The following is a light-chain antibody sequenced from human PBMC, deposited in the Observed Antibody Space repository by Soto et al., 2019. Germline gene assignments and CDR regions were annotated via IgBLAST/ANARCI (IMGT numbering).Light chain of an antibody. CDR3: MQGTHWPFT. CDR2: KVS. CDR1: QSLVHSDGNTY. V-gene: IGKV2-30*02. Sequence: DVVMTQSPLSLPVTLGQPASISCRSSQSLVHSDGNTYLNWFQQRPGQSPRRLIYKVSTRDSGVPDRFSGSGSGTDFTLRISSVEAEDVGVYYCMQGTHWPFTFGHGTKLEIK. J-gene: IGKJ2*01.